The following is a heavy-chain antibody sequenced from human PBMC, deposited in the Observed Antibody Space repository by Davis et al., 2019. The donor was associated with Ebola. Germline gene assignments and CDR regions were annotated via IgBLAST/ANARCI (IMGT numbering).Heavy chain of an antibody. V-gene: IGHV4-34*01. CDR2: INHSGST. D-gene: IGHD3-3*01. CDR1: GGSFSGYY. CDR3: ARGVSSSYDFWSAQYYYYYGMDV. J-gene: IGHJ6*02. Sequence: PSETLSLTCAVYGGSFSGYYWSWIRQPPGKGLEWIGEINHSGSTNYNPSLKSRVTISVDTSKNQFSLKLSSVTAADTAVYYCARGVSSSYDFWSAQYYYYYGMDVWGQGTTVTVSS.